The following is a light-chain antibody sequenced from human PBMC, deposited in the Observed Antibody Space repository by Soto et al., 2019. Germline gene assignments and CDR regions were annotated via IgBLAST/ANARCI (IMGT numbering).Light chain of an antibody. V-gene: IGKV2-30*02. CDR2: KVS. CDR1: QSLVHSDGIAY. CDR3: TQGTHWPLT. J-gene: IGKJ5*01. Sequence: DVVMTQSPLSLPVTLGQPASISCRSNQSLVHSDGIAYFSWFQQRPGRSPRRLIYKVSNRDSGVPARFSGSGSGTDFALKISRVEAEDVGVYYRTQGTHWPLTFGQGTRLEIK.